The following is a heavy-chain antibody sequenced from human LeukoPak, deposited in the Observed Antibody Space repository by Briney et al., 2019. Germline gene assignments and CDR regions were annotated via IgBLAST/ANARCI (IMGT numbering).Heavy chain of an antibody. CDR2: IYSGGSS. Sequence: GGSLRLSCAASGFTVSSNYMTWVRQAPGKGLECVSVIYSGGSSYYTDSVKGRFTISRDNSKNTLYLQMNSLRAEDTAVYYCARDSGYDSSGYFNYWGQGTLVTASS. V-gene: IGHV3-53*01. D-gene: IGHD3-22*01. J-gene: IGHJ4*02. CDR3: ARDSGYDSSGYFNY. CDR1: GFTVSSNY.